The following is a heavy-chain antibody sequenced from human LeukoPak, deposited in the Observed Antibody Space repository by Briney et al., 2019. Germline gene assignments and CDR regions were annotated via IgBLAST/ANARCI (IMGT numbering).Heavy chain of an antibody. V-gene: IGHV3-23*01. D-gene: IGHD3-10*01. J-gene: IGHJ4*02. CDR2: LSGGGDSR. CDR3: AKAVRSMVTGGGYFDS. CDR1: GFAFSNYA. Sequence: GGSLRLSCAASGFAFSNYATSWVRQAPGKGLEWVSSLSGGGDSRYYADSVMGRFTISRDNSKNTLYLQMNSLRAEDTAVYYCAKAVRSMVTGGGYFDSWGQGTLVTVSS.